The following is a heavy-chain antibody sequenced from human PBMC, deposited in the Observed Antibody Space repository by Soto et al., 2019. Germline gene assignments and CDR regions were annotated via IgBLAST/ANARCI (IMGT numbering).Heavy chain of an antibody. CDR3: AREGDCSDGVCYDHWFDP. D-gene: IGHD2-8*01. CDR2: ISSRSSTI. Sequence: VQLVESGGGLVQPGGSVRLSCAASGFTFSTYSMNWVRQAPGKGLEWVSYISSRSSTIYYADSVKGRFTISRDNAKNSLYLQMNSLRDEDTAVYYCAREGDCSDGVCYDHWFDPWGQGTLVTVSS. J-gene: IGHJ5*02. CDR1: GFTFSTYS. V-gene: IGHV3-48*02.